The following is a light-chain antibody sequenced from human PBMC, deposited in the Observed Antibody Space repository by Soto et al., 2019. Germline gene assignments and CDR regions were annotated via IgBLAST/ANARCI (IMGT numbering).Light chain of an antibody. J-gene: IGLJ1*01. V-gene: IGLV2-14*03. CDR2: DVS. CDR3: SSFRSSSTSYV. CDR1: SSDIGDSNY. Sequence: QYPLTQPASVSVSLGESITISCTGTSSDIGDSNYVSWYQQHPGKAPKLVIYDVSNRPSGVSNRFSGSKSANTASLTISGLQAEDEADYYCSSFRSSSTSYVFGPGSKGTVL.